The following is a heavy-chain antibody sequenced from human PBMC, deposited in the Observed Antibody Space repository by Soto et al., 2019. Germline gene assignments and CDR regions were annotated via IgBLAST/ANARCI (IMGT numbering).Heavy chain of an antibody. D-gene: IGHD6-19*01. CDR2: ISSSSTFT. V-gene: IGHV3-21*01. CDR3: AAPYSTGHRLLGY. CDR1: GFTFSGYS. Sequence: GGSLRLSCVASGFTFSGYSVSWVRQAPGKGLEWLSSISSSSTFTHYADSVKGRFTISRDNAKNSLYLQMNSLRAEDTAVYYCAAPYSTGHRLLGYWGQGTLVTVSS. J-gene: IGHJ4*02.